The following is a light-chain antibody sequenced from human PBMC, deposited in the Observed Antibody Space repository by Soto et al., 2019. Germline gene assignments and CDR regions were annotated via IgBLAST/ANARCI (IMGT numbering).Light chain of an antibody. Sequence: QSALTQPASVSGSPGQSIAISCTGSGSDVGGYNYVSWYQHHPGQAPELLIYEVSNRPSGVSHRFSGSKSGNTASLTISGLQAEDEADYYCCSYTSISTGVLFGGGTKVTVL. V-gene: IGLV2-14*01. J-gene: IGLJ2*01. CDR1: GSDVGGYNY. CDR2: EVS. CDR3: CSYTSISTGVL.